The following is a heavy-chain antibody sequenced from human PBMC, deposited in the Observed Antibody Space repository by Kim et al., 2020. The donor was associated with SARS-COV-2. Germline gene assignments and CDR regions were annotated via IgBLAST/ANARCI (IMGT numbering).Heavy chain of an antibody. V-gene: IGHV4-39*01. CDR1: GGSISSSSYY. CDR3: ARHEHKASSGWYNYYYYYGMDV. CDR2: IYYSGST. Sequence: SETLSLTCTVSGGSISSSSYYWGWIRQPPGKGLEWIGSIYYSGSTYYNPSLKSRVTISVDTSKNQFSLKLSSVTAADTAVYYCARHEHKASSGWYNYYYYYGMDVWGQGTTVTVSS. J-gene: IGHJ6*02. D-gene: IGHD6-19*01.